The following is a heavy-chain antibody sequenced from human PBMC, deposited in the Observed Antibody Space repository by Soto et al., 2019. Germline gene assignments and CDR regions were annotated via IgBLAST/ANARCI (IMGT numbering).Heavy chain of an antibody. CDR3: APTRLSGFSL. D-gene: IGHD6-19*01. CDR2: IVVGRGAT. Sequence: ASVKVSCKTSGFLFSTSAVHWVRQSREQRLEWLGWIVVGRGATHYAPMFQDRLTTSTDMSTDTAYLELSNLRSDDTAIYFCAPTRLSGFSLWGRGTMVTVSS. CDR1: GFLFSTSA. J-gene: IGHJ1*01. V-gene: IGHV1-58*01.